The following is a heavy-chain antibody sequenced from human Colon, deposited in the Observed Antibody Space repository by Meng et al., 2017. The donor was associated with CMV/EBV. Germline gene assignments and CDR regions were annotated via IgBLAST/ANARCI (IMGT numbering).Heavy chain of an antibody. CDR2: FSAYNGNT. CDR1: GYTFTSYG. D-gene: IGHD2-2*02. J-gene: IGHJ6*02. Sequence: ASVKVSCKASGYTFTSYGISWVRQAPGQGLEWMGWFSAYNGNTNYAQKLQGRVTMTTDTSTSTAYMELRSLRSDDTAVYYCARFVVVPAAIPNYGMDVWGQGTTVTVSS. V-gene: IGHV1-18*01. CDR3: ARFVVVPAAIPNYGMDV.